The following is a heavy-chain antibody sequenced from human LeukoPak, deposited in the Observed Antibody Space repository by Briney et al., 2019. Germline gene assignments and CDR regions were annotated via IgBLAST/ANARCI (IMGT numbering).Heavy chain of an antibody. V-gene: IGHV4-31*01. CDR3: ARELGFLPGSYRGPFDY. D-gene: IGHD3-16*02. CDR1: GGSISSGGYY. CDR2: IYYSGST. Sequence: GPLLVKPSQTLSLTCTVSGGSISSGGYYWSWIRQHPGKGLEWIGYIYYSGSTYYNPSLKSPVTISVDTSKNQFSLKLISVTAADTAVYYCARELGFLPGSYRGPFDYWGQGTLVTVSS. J-gene: IGHJ4*02.